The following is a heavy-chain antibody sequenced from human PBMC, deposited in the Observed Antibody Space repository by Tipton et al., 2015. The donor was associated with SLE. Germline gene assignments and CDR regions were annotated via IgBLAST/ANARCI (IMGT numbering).Heavy chain of an antibody. CDR3: ARGGRFHKYGMDV. V-gene: IGHV4-34*01. CDR1: AGSFSDYY. D-gene: IGHD3-3*01. Sequence: TLSLTCAVYAGSFSDYYWNWIRQPPGKGLEWIGEINHSGSTNYNPSLKSRVTISIDTSKNQFSLKLSSVTAADTAVYYCARGGRFHKYGMDVWGQGTTVTVSS. CDR2: INHSGST. J-gene: IGHJ6*02.